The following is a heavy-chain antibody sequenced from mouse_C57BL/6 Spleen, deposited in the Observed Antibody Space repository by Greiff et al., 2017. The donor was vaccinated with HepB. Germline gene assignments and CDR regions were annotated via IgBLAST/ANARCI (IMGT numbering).Heavy chain of an antibody. CDR2: INPNNGGT. D-gene: IGHD1-1*01. CDR1: GYTFTDYN. V-gene: IGHV1-18*01. CDR3: ARYYGSSYLYAMDY. Sequence: EVQLQQSGPELVKPGASVKIPCKASGYTFTDYNMDWVKQSHGKSLEWIGDINPNNGGTIYNQKFKGKATLTVDKSSSTAYMALRSLTSEDTAVYYCARYYGSSYLYAMDYWGQGTSVTVSS. J-gene: IGHJ4*01.